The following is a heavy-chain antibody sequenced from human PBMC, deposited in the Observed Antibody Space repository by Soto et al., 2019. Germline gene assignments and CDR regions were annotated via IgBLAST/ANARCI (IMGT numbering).Heavy chain of an antibody. CDR1: GFTFTNYA. V-gene: IGHV3-23*01. J-gene: IGHJ6*02. CDR3: AKDFGDIVVVVLAPYGMDV. D-gene: IGHD2-15*01. CDR2: ISGSGETT. Sequence: XGSLQLSGAASGFTFTNYAMNWVRQAPGKGLEWVSVISGSGETTYYADSVKGRFTISRDNSENTLYLQMNSLRAEDTAVYFCAKDFGDIVVVVLAPYGMDVWGQGTTVTVSS.